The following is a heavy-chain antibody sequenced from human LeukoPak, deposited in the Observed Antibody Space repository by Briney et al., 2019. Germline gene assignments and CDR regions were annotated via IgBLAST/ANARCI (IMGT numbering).Heavy chain of an antibody. V-gene: IGHV1-3*01. D-gene: IGHD3-10*01. CDR1: GYTFTIYG. Sequence: ASVKVSCKAPGYTFTIYGISWVRQAPGQGLEWMGWINAGNGNTKYSQKFQGRVTITRDTSASTAYMELSSLRSEDTAVYYCARDRGSGSPHGMDVWGQGTTVTVSS. CDR2: INAGNGNT. J-gene: IGHJ6*02. CDR3: ARDRGSGSPHGMDV.